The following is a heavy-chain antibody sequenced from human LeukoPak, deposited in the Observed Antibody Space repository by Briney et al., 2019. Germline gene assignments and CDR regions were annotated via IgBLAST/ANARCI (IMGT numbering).Heavy chain of an antibody. CDR3: ARGTAGSDAGDY. Sequence: GRSLRLSCAASGFTFSSYAMHWVRQAPGKGLEYVSAISSNGGSTYYANSVKGRFTISRDNSKNTLYLQMGSLRAEDMAVYYCARGTAGSDAGDYWGQGTLVTVSS. CDR1: GFTFSSYA. V-gene: IGHV3-64*01. J-gene: IGHJ4*02. D-gene: IGHD2-8*02. CDR2: ISSNGGST.